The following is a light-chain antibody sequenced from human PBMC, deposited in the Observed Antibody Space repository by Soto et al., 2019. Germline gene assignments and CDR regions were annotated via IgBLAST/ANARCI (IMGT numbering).Light chain of an antibody. CDR3: QHYDSIPWP. CDR1: QSVLSSSNNKNC. J-gene: IGKJ1*01. CDR2: WAS. V-gene: IGKV4-1*01. Sequence: DIVMTQSPDSLAVSLGERATINCKSSQSVLSSSNNKNCLAWYQQKSGQPPKLLIYWASTRESGVPDRFSGSGSGTDGTLTISSLQAEDVAAYYCQHYDSIPWPFGQGTRGEIK.